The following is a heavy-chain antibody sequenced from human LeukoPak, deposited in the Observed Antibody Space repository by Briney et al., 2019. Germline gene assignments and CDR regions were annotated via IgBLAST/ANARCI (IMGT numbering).Heavy chain of an antibody. CDR1: GFTFSSYA. J-gene: IGHJ6*03. Sequence: GGSLRLSCAASGFTFSSYAMHWVRQAPGKGLEWVAVISYDGSNKYYADSVKGRFTISRDNSKNTLYLQMNSLRAEDTAVYYCARDGPTDPDYYYYYMDVWGKGTTVTVSS. CDR2: ISYDGSNK. CDR3: ARDGPTDPDYYYYYMDV. V-gene: IGHV3-30*04.